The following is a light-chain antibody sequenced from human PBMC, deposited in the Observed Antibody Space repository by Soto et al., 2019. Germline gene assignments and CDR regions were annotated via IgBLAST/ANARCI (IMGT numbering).Light chain of an antibody. J-gene: IGKJ1*01. CDR1: QSVLHSSNNKNF. CDR3: QQSYGTPRT. Sequence: DIVMTQSPDSLAVSLGERATINCKSSQSVLHSSNNKNFLAWYQQKPGQPPKLLISLASTRDSGVPDRFSGSGSGTDFTLTISSLQAEAVAVSYCQQSYGTPRTFGQGTKVEIK. CDR2: LAS. V-gene: IGKV4-1*01.